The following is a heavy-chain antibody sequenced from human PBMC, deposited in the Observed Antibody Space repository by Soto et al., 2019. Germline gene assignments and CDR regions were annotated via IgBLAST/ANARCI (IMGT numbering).Heavy chain of an antibody. CDR3: ARDRITANTRQFDY. CDR1: GYNFTDYA. V-gene: IGHV1-3*01. J-gene: IGHJ4*02. CDR2: ISARDGNT. D-gene: IGHD3-16*01. Sequence: ASVKVYCKGSGYNFTDYAIHLVRQAPGQRLEWLGWISARDGNTRYSQNLQGRVTITTDTSASTTYMELSSLRSEDTAVYYCARDRITANTRQFDYSGQGTLVTVSS.